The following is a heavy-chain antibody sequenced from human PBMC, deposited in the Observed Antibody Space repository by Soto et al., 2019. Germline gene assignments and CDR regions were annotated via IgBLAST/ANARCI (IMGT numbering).Heavy chain of an antibody. CDR2: IVPVFGTA. Sequence: SVKVSCKASGGSFSSYGFSWVRQAPGQGLEWMGGIVPVFGTANYAQKFQGRVTITADESTSTVYMELSSLRYEDTAVYYCARPSGSCGGDCRHFYYYNMGVWGQGTTVTVSS. J-gene: IGHJ6*02. V-gene: IGHV1-69*13. CDR3: ARPSGSCGGDCRHFYYYNMGV. CDR1: GGSFSSYG. D-gene: IGHD2-21*02.